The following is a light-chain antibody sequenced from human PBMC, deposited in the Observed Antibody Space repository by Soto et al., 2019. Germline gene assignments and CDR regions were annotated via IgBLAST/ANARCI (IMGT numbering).Light chain of an antibody. V-gene: IGKV3-20*01. CDR3: QQYGSSTWT. CDR2: GAS. Sequence: EIVLTQSPGTLSLSPGERATLSCRASHSVSSTYLAWYQQKPGQAPRLLIYGASRRATGIPDRFSGSGSGTDFTLTISRLEPEDFAVYYCQQYGSSTWTFGQGTKVEIK. J-gene: IGKJ1*01. CDR1: HSVSSTY.